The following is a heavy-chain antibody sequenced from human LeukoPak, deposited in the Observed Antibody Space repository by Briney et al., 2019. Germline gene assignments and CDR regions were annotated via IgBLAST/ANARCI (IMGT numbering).Heavy chain of an antibody. D-gene: IGHD2-21*02. J-gene: IGHJ3*02. CDR3: ARVMAYCGGDCYQNSDAFDI. V-gene: IGHV1-46*01. CDR2: INPSGGST. CDR1: GYTFTSYY. Sequence: ASVKVSCKASGYTFTSYYMHWVRQAPGQGLEWMGIINPSGGSTSYAQKFQGRVTMTRDMSTSTVYMELSSLRSDDTAVYYCARVMAYCGGDCYQNSDAFDIWGQGTMVTVSS.